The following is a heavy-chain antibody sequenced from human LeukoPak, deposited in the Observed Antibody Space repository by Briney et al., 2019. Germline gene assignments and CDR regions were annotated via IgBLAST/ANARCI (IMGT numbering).Heavy chain of an antibody. CDR2: FDPEDGET. CDR3: ATVAGERYFDWSSLWGGFDP. CDR1: GYTLTELS. D-gene: IGHD3-9*01. J-gene: IGHJ5*02. Sequence: ASVKVSCKVSGYTLTELSMHWVRQAPGKGLEWMGGFDPEDGETIYAQKFQGRVTMTEDTSTDTAYMELSSLRSEDTAVYYCATVAGERYFDWSSLWGGFDPWGQGTLVTVSS. V-gene: IGHV1-24*01.